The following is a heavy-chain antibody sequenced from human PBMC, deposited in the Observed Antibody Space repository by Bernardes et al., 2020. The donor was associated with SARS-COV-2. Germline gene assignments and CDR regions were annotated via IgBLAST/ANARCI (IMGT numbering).Heavy chain of an antibody. CDR1: GYNVNTQW. CDR3: ATSPILSGWPFDH. CDR2: IYPGDSET. D-gene: IGHD6-19*01. Sequence: GEYLKSSGGVSGYNVNTQWVAWVRQVAGKGLEYMGIIYPGDSETKYGPSFQGRVTISADKSINTVYLQWNRLEASDTAMYYCATSPILSGWPFDHWGQGTLITVSS. J-gene: IGHJ4*02. V-gene: IGHV5-51*01.